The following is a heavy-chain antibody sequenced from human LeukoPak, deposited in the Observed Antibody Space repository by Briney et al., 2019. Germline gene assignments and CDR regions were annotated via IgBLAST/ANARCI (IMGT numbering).Heavy chain of an antibody. V-gene: IGHV1-69*04. Sequence: SVKVSCKASGGTFSSYAISWVRQAPGQGLEWMGRIIPILGIANYAQKFQGRVTITADKSTSTAYMELSSLRSEDTAVYYCARASIAAVAGTFDYWGQGTLVTVSS. CDR1: GGTFSSYA. CDR3: ARASIAAVAGTFDY. D-gene: IGHD6-19*01. CDR2: IIPILGIA. J-gene: IGHJ4*02.